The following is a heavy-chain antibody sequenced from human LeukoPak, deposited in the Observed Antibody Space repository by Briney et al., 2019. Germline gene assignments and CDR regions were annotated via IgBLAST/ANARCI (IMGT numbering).Heavy chain of an antibody. CDR2: IKEDGSEY. Sequence: PGGSLRLSCAASGFTCSSSWMTWVRQAPGKGLEWVANIKEDGSEYNYVDSVKGRCTISRDNAKKSLYLQMNSLRAEDTAVYYCARDSAYFRFDYWGQGTLVNVSS. J-gene: IGHJ4*02. D-gene: IGHD3-16*01. CDR1: GFTCSSSW. V-gene: IGHV3-7*01. CDR3: ARDSAYFRFDY.